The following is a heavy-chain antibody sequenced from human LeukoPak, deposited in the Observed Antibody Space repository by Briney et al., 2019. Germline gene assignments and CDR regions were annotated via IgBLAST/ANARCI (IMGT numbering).Heavy chain of an antibody. CDR3: ARGGSYYDY. CDR2: IYYSGST. D-gene: IGHD1-26*01. CDR1: GGSISSYY. V-gene: IGHV4-59*01. Sequence: PSETLSLTCTVSGGSISSYYWSWIRQPPGRGLEWIGYIYYSGSTNYNPSLKSRVTISVDTSKNQFSLKLSSVTAADTAVYYRARGGSYYDYWGQGTLVTVSS. J-gene: IGHJ4*02.